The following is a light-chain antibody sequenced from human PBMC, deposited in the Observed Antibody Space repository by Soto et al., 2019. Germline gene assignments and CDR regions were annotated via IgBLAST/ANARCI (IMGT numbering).Light chain of an antibody. CDR1: QGISTN. V-gene: IGKV3-15*01. CDR3: QQYNNYIT. J-gene: IGKJ5*01. CDR2: GAS. Sequence: EIVMTQSPATLSVSPGERATLSCGASQGISTNLAWYQHKPGQAPRLLIYGASTRATGIPARFSGSGSGTEFTLTINSLQSEDFAVYYCQQYNNYITFGQGTRLEIK.